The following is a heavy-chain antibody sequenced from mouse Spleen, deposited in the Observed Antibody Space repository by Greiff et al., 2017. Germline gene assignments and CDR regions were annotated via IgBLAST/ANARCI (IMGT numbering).Heavy chain of an antibody. D-gene: IGHD1-1*01. CDR3: ARYYYGSSYDWYFDV. Sequence: QVQLQQPGAELVKPGASVKMSCKASGYTFTSYWITWVKQRPGQGLEWIGDIYPGSGSTNYNEKFKSKATLTVDTSSSTAYMQLSSLTSEDSAVYYCARYYYGSSYDWYFDVWGTGTTVTVS. CDR2: IYPGSGST. V-gene: IGHV1-55*01. J-gene: IGHJ1*03. CDR1: GYTFTSYW.